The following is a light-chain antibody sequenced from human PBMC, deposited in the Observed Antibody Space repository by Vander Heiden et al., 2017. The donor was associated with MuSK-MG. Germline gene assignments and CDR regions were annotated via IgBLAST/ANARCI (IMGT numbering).Light chain of an antibody. V-gene: IGLV3-1*01. CDR2: NDN. CDR1: KLEDKY. Sequence: SYELTQPPSVSVSPGQTAILTCSGDKLEDKYVSWYQQKTGQSPVLVIYNDNQRPSGIPERFSGSSSENTATLTIRGTQAMDEADDDCQAWDSSTSFEVFGTGTTVSVL. CDR3: QAWDSSTSFEV. J-gene: IGLJ1*01.